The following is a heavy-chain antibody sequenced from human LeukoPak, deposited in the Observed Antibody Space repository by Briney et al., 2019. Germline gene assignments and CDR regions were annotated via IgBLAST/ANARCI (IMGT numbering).Heavy chain of an antibody. CDR1: GFTFSSYE. CDR2: ISSSGSTI. CDR3: AREVTMVRGVSFDY. V-gene: IGHV3-48*03. D-gene: IGHD3-10*01. J-gene: IGHJ4*02. Sequence: GGSLRLSCAASGFTFSSYEMNWVRQAPGKGLEWVSYISSSGSTIYYADSVKGRFTISRDNAKNSLYLQMNSLRAEDTAVYYCAREVTMVRGVSFDYWGQGTLVTVSS.